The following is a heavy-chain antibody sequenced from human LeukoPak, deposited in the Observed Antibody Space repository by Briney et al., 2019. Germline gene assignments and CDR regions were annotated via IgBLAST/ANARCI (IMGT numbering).Heavy chain of an antibody. CDR1: GFTFRNYW. J-gene: IGHJ4*02. CDR3: VRSAFHAGSGNYYDY. Sequence: GGSLRLSCAAPGFTFRNYWITWVRQAPGKGLGWVSRIDNAGSITTYADSVKGRFTISRDNAENTLYLQTNSLRVEDTAVYYCVRSAFHAGSGNYYDYWGQGTLVTVSS. CDR2: IDNAGSIT. V-gene: IGHV3-74*03. D-gene: IGHD3-22*01.